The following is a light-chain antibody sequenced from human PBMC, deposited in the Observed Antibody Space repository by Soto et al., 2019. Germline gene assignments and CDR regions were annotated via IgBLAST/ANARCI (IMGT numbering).Light chain of an antibody. CDR2: EVN. CDR3: GSYTSTDTPFV. V-gene: IGLV2-14*01. J-gene: IGLJ1*01. CDR1: STDVGGYNY. Sequence: QSVLAQPSSVSGSPGQSITISCTGTSTDVGGYNYVSWYQHHPGKGPKLIIYEVNNRPSGVSDRFSGSKSGNKASLTISNLEAEDESDYYCGSYTSTDTPFVFGTGTEVTVL.